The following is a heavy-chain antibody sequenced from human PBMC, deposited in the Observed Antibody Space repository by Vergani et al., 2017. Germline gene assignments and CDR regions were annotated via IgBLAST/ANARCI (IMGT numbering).Heavy chain of an antibody. Sequence: QVQLQQWGAGLLKPSETLSLTCAVYGGSFSGYYWSWIRQPPGKGLEWSGEINHSGSTNYNPSHKSRVTISVDTSKNQFSLKLSSVTAADTAVYYCARGVGGTYYMDVWGKGTTVTVSS. D-gene: IGHD4-23*01. J-gene: IGHJ6*03. CDR3: ARGVGGTYYMDV. V-gene: IGHV4-34*01. CDR2: INHSGST. CDR1: GGSFSGYY.